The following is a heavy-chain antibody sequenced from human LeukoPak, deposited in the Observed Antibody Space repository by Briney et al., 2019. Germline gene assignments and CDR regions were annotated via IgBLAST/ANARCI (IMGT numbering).Heavy chain of an antibody. V-gene: IGHV1-69*13. CDR1: GGTFSSYA. CDR2: IIPIFGTA. J-gene: IGHJ4*02. D-gene: IGHD3-10*01. Sequence: SVKVSCKASGGTFSSYAISWVRQAPGQGLEWMGGIIPIFGTANYAQKFQGRVTITADESTSTAYMELSSLRSEDTAVYYCARNRGSGSRQGCFDYWGQGTLVTVSS. CDR3: ARNRGSGSRQGCFDY.